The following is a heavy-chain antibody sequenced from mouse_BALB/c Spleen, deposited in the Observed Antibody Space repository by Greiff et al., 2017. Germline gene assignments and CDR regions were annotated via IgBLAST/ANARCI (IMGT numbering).Heavy chain of an antibody. CDR3: ARLGGAY. CDR2: ISSGGSYT. D-gene: IGHD3-3*01. J-gene: IGHJ3*01. CDR1: GFTFSSYA. V-gene: IGHV5-9-3*01. Sequence: EVKVVESGGGLVKPGGSLKLSCAASGFTFSSYAMSWVRQTPEKRLEWVATISSGGSYTYYPDSVKGRFTISRDNAKNTLYLQMSSLRSEDTAMYYCARLGGAYWGQGTLVTVSA.